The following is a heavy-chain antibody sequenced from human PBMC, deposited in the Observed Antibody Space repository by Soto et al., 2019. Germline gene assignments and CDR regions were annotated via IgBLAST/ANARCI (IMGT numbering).Heavy chain of an antibody. Sequence: ASVKVSCKASGGTFSSYTISWVRQAPGQGLEWMGWINAGNGNTKYSQKFQGRVTITRDTSASTAYMELSSLRSEDTAVYYCARDGRFDYWGQGTLVTVSS. CDR3: ARDGRFDY. D-gene: IGHD1-26*01. CDR2: INAGNGNT. J-gene: IGHJ4*02. V-gene: IGHV1-3*01. CDR1: GGTFSSYT.